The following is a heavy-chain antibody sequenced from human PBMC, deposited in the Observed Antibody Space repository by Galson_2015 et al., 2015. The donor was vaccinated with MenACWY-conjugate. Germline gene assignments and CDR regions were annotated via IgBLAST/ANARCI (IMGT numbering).Heavy chain of an antibody. Sequence: CAISGDSVSSNSAAWNWIRQSPSRGLEWLGRTYYRSKWYNDYAVSVKSRITINPDTSKNQFSLQLNSVTPEDTAVYYCARDLATAAGRVHSQNYYYMDVWGKGTTVTVSS. V-gene: IGHV6-1*01. J-gene: IGHJ6*03. CDR2: TYYRSKWYN. CDR1: GDSVSSNSAA. CDR3: ARDLATAAGRVHSQNYYYMDV. D-gene: IGHD6-13*01.